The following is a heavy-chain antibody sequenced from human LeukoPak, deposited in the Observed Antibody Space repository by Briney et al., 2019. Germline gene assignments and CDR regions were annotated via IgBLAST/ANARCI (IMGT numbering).Heavy chain of an antibody. V-gene: IGHV3-23*01. CDR1: GFIFSNYA. D-gene: IGHD3-3*01. Sequence: QPGGSPRLSCAVSGFIFSNYAMNWVRQAPGKGLEWVSAISGSGGSTYYADSVKGRFTISRDNSKNTLYLQMNSLRAEDTALYYCARVVYDFWSAYDYWGQGTLVTVSS. CDR3: ARVVYDFWSAYDY. CDR2: ISGSGGST. J-gene: IGHJ4*02.